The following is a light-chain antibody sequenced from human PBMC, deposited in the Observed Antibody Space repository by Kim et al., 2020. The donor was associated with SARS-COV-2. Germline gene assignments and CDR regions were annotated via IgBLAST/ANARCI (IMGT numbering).Light chain of an antibody. V-gene: IGLV2-14*03. CDR3: SSYTSRSNFGV. Sequence: VTGSPGQSIPISCTGTSNYVSWYQQHPGKAPKLMIFDVSDRPSGVSNRFSGSKSGNTASLTISGLRAEDEAAYYCSSYTSRSNFGVFGGGTQLTVL. CDR1: SNY. J-gene: IGLJ2*01. CDR2: DVS.